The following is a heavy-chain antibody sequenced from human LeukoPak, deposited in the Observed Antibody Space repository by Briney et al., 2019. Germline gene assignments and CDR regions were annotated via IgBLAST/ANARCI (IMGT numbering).Heavy chain of an antibody. V-gene: IGHV1-24*01. CDR2: FDPGSGEI. CDR3: ATGTHYDLLPF. Sequence: ASVKVSCKVSGFSITELSTHRVRQAPGKGLEWMGGFDPGSGEIIYEQKFQDRVTMTEDTSTDTAYMELSSLRSEDTALYYCATGTHYDLLPFWGQGTLVTVSS. CDR1: GFSITELS. D-gene: IGHD3-9*01. J-gene: IGHJ4*02.